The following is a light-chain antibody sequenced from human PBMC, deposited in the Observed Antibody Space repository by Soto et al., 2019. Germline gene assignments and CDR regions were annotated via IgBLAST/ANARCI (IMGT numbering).Light chain of an antibody. Sequence: QSALTQPPSASGSPGQSITISCTGTSSDVGGYNYVSWYQQHPGKAPKLMIYDVSNRPSGVPDRFSGSKSGNTASLTVSGLQGEDEADYYCSSFAASSTVVFGGGTKLTVL. J-gene: IGLJ2*01. CDR1: SSDVGGYNY. CDR2: DVS. V-gene: IGLV2-8*01. CDR3: SSFAASSTVV.